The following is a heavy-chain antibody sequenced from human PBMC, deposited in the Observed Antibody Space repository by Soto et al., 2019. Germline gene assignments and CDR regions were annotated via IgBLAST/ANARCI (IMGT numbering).Heavy chain of an antibody. CDR3: ARWSPNSSYGGWVGY. Sequence: KTSETLSLTCTVSGDSIRIADYFWGWIRQPPGKGLDWIGSIYYSGRTYYNLSLKSRVTISIDTSRSQFSLTLNSVTAADTAVYYCARWSPNSSYGGWVGYWGQGTLVTVSS. D-gene: IGHD4-17*01. J-gene: IGHJ4*02. CDR1: GDSIRIADYF. V-gene: IGHV4-39*01. CDR2: IYYSGRT.